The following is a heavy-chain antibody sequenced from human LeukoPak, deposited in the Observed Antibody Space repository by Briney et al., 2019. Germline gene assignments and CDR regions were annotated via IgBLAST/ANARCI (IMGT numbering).Heavy chain of an antibody. CDR1: GFTFSNFW. V-gene: IGHV3-7*03. J-gene: IGHJ4*02. CDR3: ARDHGRYCSGGSCYFGGFFEY. CDR2: IKQDGSVK. Sequence: GGSLRLSCAASGFTFSNFWMNWVRQAPGKGLEWVANIKQDGSVKHYVDSVKGRFTISRDNAKNSLYLQMNSLRAEDTAVYYCARDHGRYCSGGSCYFGGFFEYWGQGTLGTVSS. D-gene: IGHD2-15*01.